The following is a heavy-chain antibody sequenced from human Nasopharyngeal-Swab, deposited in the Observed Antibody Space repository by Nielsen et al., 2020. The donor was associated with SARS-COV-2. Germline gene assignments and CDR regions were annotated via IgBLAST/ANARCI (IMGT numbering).Heavy chain of an antibody. J-gene: IGHJ6*02. CDR2: ISYDGSNK. CDR1: GFTFSSYA. V-gene: IGHV3-30-3*01. Sequence: GGSLRLSCAASGFTFSSYAMHWVRQAPGKGLEWVAVISYDGSNKYYADSVKGRFTISRDNSKNTLYLHMNSLRAEDTAVYYCARDYYDSSGYSDYGMDVWGQGTTVTVSS. CDR3: ARDYYDSSGYSDYGMDV. D-gene: IGHD3-22*01.